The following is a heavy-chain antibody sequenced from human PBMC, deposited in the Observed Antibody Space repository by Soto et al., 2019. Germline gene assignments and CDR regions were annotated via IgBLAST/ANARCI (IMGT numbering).Heavy chain of an antibody. CDR1: GYSFTSYR. V-gene: IGHV5-51*01. J-gene: IGHJ4*02. Sequence: GASLKISCKGSGYSFTSYRICWVREMPGKGLEWMGIIYPGDSDTRYSPSFQGQVTISADKSISTAYLQWSSLKASDTAMYYCARRPRSWYYFDYWGQGTLVTVSS. CDR3: ARRPRSWYYFDY. D-gene: IGHD6-13*01. CDR2: IYPGDSDT.